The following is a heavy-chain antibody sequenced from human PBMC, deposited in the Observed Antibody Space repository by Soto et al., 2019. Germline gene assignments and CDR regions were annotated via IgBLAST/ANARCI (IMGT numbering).Heavy chain of an antibody. CDR3: ARLYGSGTNWDDYYYYMDV. J-gene: IGHJ6*03. Sequence: PSETLSLTCTVSGGSISSYYWSWIRQPPGKGLEWIGYIYYSGSTNYNPSLKSRVTISVDTSKNQFSLKLSSVTAADTAVYYCARLYGSGTNWDDYYYYMDVWGKGTTVTVSS. V-gene: IGHV4-59*08. D-gene: IGHD3-10*01. CDR1: GGSISSYY. CDR2: IYYSGST.